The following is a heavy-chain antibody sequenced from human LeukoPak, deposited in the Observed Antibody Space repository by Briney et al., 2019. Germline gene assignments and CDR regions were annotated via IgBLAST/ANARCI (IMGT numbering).Heavy chain of an antibody. V-gene: IGHV1-2*04. CDR2: INPNSGGT. Sequence: GASVKVSCKASGYTFTGYYMHWVRQAPGRGLEWMGWINPNSGGTNYAQKFQGWVTMTRDTSISTAYMELSRLRSDDTAVYYCARAERGARAKSLGGYAFDIWGQGTMVTVSS. CDR3: ARAERGARAKSLGGYAFDI. J-gene: IGHJ3*02. CDR1: GYTFTGYY. D-gene: IGHD1-26*01.